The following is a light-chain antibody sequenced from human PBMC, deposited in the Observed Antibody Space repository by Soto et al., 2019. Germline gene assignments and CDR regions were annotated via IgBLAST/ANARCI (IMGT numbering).Light chain of an antibody. J-gene: IGKJ1*01. CDR2: DAS. CDR1: QNVSTF. CDR3: PQRNNWPWT. V-gene: IGKV3-11*01. Sequence: ENVLTQSPDTLSLSPGERATLSCRASQNVSTFLAWYQQKPGQGPRLLIYDASNRATGIPARFSGSGSGTVFTLTISSLEPEDFAVYYCPQRNNWPWTLGQGTKVDIK.